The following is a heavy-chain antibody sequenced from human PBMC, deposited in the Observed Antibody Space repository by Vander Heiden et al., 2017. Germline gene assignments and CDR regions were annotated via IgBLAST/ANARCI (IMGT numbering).Heavy chain of an antibody. D-gene: IGHD3-16*01. CDR3: ARGLGVSWFDP. J-gene: IGHJ5*02. Sequence: EVQLVESGGGWVQPGGSLRLPCAPPGSTFSLSSMNWVRQAPGKGLEWVSYISSSSCSIYYADSVKGRFTISGDNAKNSLYLQMNSLRAEHTAVYYCARGLGVSWFDPWGQGTLVTVSS. CDR1: GSTFSLSS. CDR2: ISSSSCSI. V-gene: IGHV3-48*01.